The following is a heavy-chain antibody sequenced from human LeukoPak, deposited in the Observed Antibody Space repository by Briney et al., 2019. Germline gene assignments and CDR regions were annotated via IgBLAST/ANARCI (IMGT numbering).Heavy chain of an antibody. V-gene: IGHV3-23*01. CDR3: AKDVVRGVMWYFDY. J-gene: IGHJ4*02. CDR1: GFTFSSYA. D-gene: IGHD3-10*01. Sequence: SGGSLRLSCAASGFTFSSYAMSWVRQAPGKGLEWVSAISGSGGSTYYADSVKGRFTISRDNSKNTLYLQMNSLRAEDTAVYYCAKDVVRGVMWYFDYWGQGTLVTVSS. CDR2: ISGSGGST.